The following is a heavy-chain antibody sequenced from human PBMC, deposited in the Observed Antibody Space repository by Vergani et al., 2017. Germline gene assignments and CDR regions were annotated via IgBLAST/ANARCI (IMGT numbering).Heavy chain of an antibody. CDR1: GGSISSYY. D-gene: IGHD3-16*01. CDR2: IYYSGST. Sequence: QVQLQESGPGLVKPSETLSLTCTVSGGSISSYYWSWIRQPPGKGLEWIGYIYYSGSTNYNPSLKCRVTISVDTSKNQFSLKLSSVTAADTAVYYCARGPGGTREDYWGQGTLVTVSS. V-gene: IGHV4-59*01. J-gene: IGHJ4*02. CDR3: ARGPGGTREDY.